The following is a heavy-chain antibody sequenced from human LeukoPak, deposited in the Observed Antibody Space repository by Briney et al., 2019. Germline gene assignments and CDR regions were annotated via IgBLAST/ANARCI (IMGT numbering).Heavy chain of an antibody. CDR3: ARGRNYYASGSYYGDY. J-gene: IGHJ4*02. CDR1: GYSISNGYY. V-gene: IGHV4-38-2*02. D-gene: IGHD3-10*01. Sequence: PSETLSLTCTVSGYSISNGYYWGWIRQPPGKGREWIGGIYHSGSTYYNPSLKSRVTISVDTSKNQFSLKLSSVTAADTAVYYCARGRNYYASGSYYGDYWGQGTLVTVSS. CDR2: IYHSGST.